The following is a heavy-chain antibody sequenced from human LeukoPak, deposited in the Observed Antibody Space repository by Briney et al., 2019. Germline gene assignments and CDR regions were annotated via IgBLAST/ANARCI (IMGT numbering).Heavy chain of an antibody. V-gene: IGHV1-69*04. Sequence: ASVKVSCKASGGTFSSYAISWVRQAPGQGLEWMGRIIPILGIANYAQKFQGRVTITADKSTSTAYMELSSLRSEDTAVYYCARGGAGAGGGGDYWGQGTLVTVSS. CDR1: GGTFSSYA. CDR2: IIPILGIA. D-gene: IGHD6-19*01. CDR3: ARGGAGAGGGGDY. J-gene: IGHJ4*02.